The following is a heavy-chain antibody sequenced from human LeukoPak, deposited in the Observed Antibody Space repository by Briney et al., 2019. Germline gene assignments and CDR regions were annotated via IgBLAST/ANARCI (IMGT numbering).Heavy chain of an antibody. CDR1: GLTLSIYA. J-gene: IGHJ3*02. V-gene: IGHV3-48*02. D-gene: IGHD3-22*01. Sequence: GGSLRLSCAASGLTLSIYAMNWVRQAPGKGLEWVSYISSSTSTIYYADSVKGRFTISRDNAKNSLYLQMNSLRDEDTAVYYCARPFYDSGGYYYKSFDIWGQGTMVTVSS. CDR3: ARPFYDSGGYYYKSFDI. CDR2: ISSSTSTI.